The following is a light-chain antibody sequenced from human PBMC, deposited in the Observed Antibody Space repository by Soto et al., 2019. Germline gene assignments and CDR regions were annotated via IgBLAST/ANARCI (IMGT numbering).Light chain of an antibody. Sequence: DIQMTQPPSTLLPSVGARVTITCRASQGIINWLAWNQQKPGQAPKLLIFKASRLESGVPSRFSGSGSGTEFTLMINSLQPDDFSTYYCQHYNNYPYTFGQGSKLEIK. V-gene: IGKV1-5*03. CDR2: KAS. J-gene: IGKJ2*01. CDR1: QGIINW. CDR3: QHYNNYPYT.